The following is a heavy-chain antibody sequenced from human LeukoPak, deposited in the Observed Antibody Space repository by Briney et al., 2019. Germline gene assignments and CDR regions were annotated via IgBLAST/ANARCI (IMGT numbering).Heavy chain of an antibody. CDR2: MDYSGST. CDR3: ARHGSYGSGSHHYLDY. D-gene: IGHD3-10*01. V-gene: IGHV4-39*01. J-gene: IGHJ4*02. CDR1: GGSISSSSYY. Sequence: SETLSLTCTVSGGSISSSSYYWGWIRQPPGKGLEWIGSMDYSGSTYCNPSLKSRATVSVDTSRNQFALKLSSVTAADTAVYYCARHGSYGSGSHHYLDYWGQGTQVTVSS.